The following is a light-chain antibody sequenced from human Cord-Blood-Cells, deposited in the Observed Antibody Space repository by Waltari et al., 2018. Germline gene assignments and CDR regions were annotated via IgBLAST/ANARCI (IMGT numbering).Light chain of an antibody. Sequence: QSALTHPPSVSGSPGQSFTISFTLTILDFVTYNLFSWYQQPPGTAPTLMIYEVSNRPSGVPDRFSGSKSGNTASLTISGLQAEDEADYYCSSYTSSSTWVFGGGTKLTVL. CDR2: EVS. V-gene: IGLV2-18*02. CDR1: ILDFVTYNL. CDR3: SSYTSSSTWV. J-gene: IGLJ2*01.